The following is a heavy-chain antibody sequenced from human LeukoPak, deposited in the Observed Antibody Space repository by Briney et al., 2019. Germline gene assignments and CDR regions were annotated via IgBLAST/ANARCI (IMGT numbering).Heavy chain of an antibody. D-gene: IGHD6-13*01. Sequence: GGSLRLSCAAPGFTFSSYAMSWVRQAPGKGLEWVSGISGSGGSTYYADSVKGRFTISRDNSKITLYLQMNSLRAEDTAVYYCAKAASSSWYDDAFDIWGQGTMVSVSS. CDR1: GFTFSSYA. J-gene: IGHJ3*02. CDR3: AKAASSSWYDDAFDI. V-gene: IGHV3-23*01. CDR2: ISGSGGST.